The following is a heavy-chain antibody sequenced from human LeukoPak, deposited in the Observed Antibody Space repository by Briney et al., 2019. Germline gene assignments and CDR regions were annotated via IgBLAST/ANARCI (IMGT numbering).Heavy chain of an antibody. CDR1: GGSISSNIYY. CDR3: ARRQNSVTIFGMIRVGYYYMDV. Sequence: SETLSLTCTVSGGSISSNIYYWGWIRQPPGKGLEWIGSIYYSGSTYYNPSLKSRVTISVDTSKNQFSLKLSSVTAADTAVYYCARRQNSVTIFGMIRVGYYYMDVWGKGTTVTVSS. CDR2: IYYSGST. J-gene: IGHJ6*03. V-gene: IGHV4-39*01. D-gene: IGHD3-3*01.